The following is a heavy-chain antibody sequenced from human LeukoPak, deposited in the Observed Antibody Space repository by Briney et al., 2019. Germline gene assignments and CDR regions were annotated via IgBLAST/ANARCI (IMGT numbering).Heavy chain of an antibody. CDR1: GCTFTGYY. D-gene: IGHD1-20*01. V-gene: IGHV1-2*02. Sequence: ASVKVSCKASGCTFTGYYMHWVRQAPGQGLEWMGWISPNSGGTNYAQKFQGRVTMTRDTSISTAYVELSRLRSDDTAVYYCARDKAGITGTTGAFDIWGQGTMVTVSS. CDR2: ISPNSGGT. CDR3: ARDKAGITGTTGAFDI. J-gene: IGHJ3*02.